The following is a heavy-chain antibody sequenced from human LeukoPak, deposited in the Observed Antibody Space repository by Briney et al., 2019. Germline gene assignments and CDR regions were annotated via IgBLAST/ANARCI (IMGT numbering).Heavy chain of an antibody. D-gene: IGHD6-19*01. Sequence: PGGSLRLSCAASGFTFSNFAMHWVRQAPGKGLEWVAVISYDGSNKYYADSVKGRFTISRDNSKNTLYLQMNSLRAEDTAVYYCAKSIAAAGLSPYSSGWYSTDYYYMDVWGKGTTVTISS. J-gene: IGHJ6*03. CDR1: GFTFSNFA. CDR2: ISYDGSNK. CDR3: AKSIAAAGLSPYSSGWYSTDYYYMDV. V-gene: IGHV3-30*04.